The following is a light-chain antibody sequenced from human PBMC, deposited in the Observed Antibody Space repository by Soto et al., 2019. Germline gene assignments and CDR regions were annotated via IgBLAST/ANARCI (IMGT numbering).Light chain of an antibody. CDR2: DVS. CDR3: CLYTTSYSV. CDR1: SSDVGGFDF. J-gene: IGLJ3*02. Sequence: QSALTQPRSVSGSPGQSVAISCTATSSDVGGFDFVSWYQQHPGKAPKLVIYDVSKRPSGVRDRFSGSRSGDTASLTISGLQAEDEADYYCCLYTTSYSVFGGGTKLTVL. V-gene: IGLV2-11*01.